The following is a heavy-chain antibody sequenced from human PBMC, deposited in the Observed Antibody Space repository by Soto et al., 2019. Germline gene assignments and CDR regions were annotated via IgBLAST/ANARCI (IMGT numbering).Heavy chain of an antibody. CDR3: ARSNSGYYKWFDP. CDR1: GGSFSGYY. D-gene: IGHD3-22*01. J-gene: IGHJ5*02. V-gene: IGHV4-34*01. CDR2: INHSGST. Sequence: SETLSLTCAVYGGSFSGYYWTWIRQPPGTGLEWIGEINHSGSTNYNPSLKSRVAISVDTSKNQFSLKFSSVTAADTAIYYCARSNSGYYKWFDPWGQGTLVTVSS.